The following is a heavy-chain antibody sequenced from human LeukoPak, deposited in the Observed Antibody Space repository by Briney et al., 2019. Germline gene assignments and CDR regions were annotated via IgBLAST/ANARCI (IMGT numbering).Heavy chain of an antibody. CDR3: ARDPSLRTTLDY. CDR1: GFTFSSYA. Sequence: PGRSLRLSCAASGFTFSSYAMHWVRQAPGKGLEWVAVISYDGSNKYYADSVKGRFTISRDNSKNTLYLQMNSLRAEDTAVYYCARDPSLRTTLDYWGQGTLVTVSS. CDR2: ISYDGSNK. D-gene: IGHD1-1*01. J-gene: IGHJ4*02. V-gene: IGHV3-30*04.